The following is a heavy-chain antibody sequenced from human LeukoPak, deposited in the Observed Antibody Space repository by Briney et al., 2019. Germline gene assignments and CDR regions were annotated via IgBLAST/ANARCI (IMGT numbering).Heavy chain of an antibody. CDR2: IYSSGIT. CDR3: ARDARGAGEPDY. D-gene: IGHD1-14*01. CDR1: GGSLTSFY. Sequence: SATLSLTCTVSGGSLTSFYWSWIRQPAGKGLEWIGRIYSSGITNYNPSLKSRVTMSVVSSNSQFSLKLTSVTAADTAVYYCARDARGAGEPDYWGQGTLVTVSS. V-gene: IGHV4-4*07. J-gene: IGHJ4*02.